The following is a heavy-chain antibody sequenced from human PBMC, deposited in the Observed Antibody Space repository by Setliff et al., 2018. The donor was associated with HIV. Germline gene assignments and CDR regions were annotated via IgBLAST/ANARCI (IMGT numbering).Heavy chain of an antibody. Sequence: SETLSLTCTVSGGSRGFLTRYYWSWLRQSPGRGLEWIGYTYNTGSTNYRPSLKSRLTISLDTSKNQFSLTLTSVTAADTAVYYCATGLTFPSVFDVWGQGTVVTV. D-gene: IGHD1-1*01. CDR2: TYNTGST. CDR3: ATGLTFPSVFDV. V-gene: IGHV4-59*01. J-gene: IGHJ3*01. CDR1: GGSRGFLTRYY.